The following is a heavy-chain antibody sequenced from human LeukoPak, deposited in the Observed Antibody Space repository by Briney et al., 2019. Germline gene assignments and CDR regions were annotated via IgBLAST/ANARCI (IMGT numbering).Heavy chain of an antibody. V-gene: IGHV4-39*01. CDR1: GGSISSSSYC. J-gene: IGHJ6*02. D-gene: IGHD6-13*01. Sequence: SEALSLTCTVSGGSISSSSYCWGWIRQPPGKGLEWIGSIYYSGSTYYNPSLKSRVTISVDTSKNQFSLKLSSVTAADTAVYYCAVQQLVPYYYGMDVWGQGTTVTVSS. CDR3: AVQQLVPYYYGMDV. CDR2: IYYSGST.